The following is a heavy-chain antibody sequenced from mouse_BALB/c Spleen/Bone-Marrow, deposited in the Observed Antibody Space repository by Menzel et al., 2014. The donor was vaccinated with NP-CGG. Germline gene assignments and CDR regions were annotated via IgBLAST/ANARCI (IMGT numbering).Heavy chain of an antibody. Sequence: EVKLMESGGGLVQPGGSMKLSCVASGFTFSDAWMDWVRQSPEKGLEWVAEIRNIADNHATYYAESVKGRFTISRDDSKSSVYLQMNSLRAEDTGIYYCTPRPLVYWGQGTLVTVSA. CDR1: GFTFSDAW. J-gene: IGHJ3*01. CDR3: TPRPLVY. V-gene: IGHV6-6*01. CDR2: IRNIADNHAT.